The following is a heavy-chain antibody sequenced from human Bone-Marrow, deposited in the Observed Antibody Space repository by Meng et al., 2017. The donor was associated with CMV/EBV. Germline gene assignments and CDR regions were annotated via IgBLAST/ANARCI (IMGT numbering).Heavy chain of an antibody. Sequence: GGSLRPSCAASGFTFSSYAMSWVRQAPGKGLGWVSAISGSGGSTYYADSVKGRFTISRDNSKNTVYLQVNTLRAEDTAIYYCAMARPGRGWAMDVWGQGTTVTVSS. CDR3: AMARPGRGWAMDV. D-gene: IGHD1-26*01. J-gene: IGHJ6*02. CDR1: GFTFSSYA. CDR2: ISGSGGST. V-gene: IGHV3-23*01.